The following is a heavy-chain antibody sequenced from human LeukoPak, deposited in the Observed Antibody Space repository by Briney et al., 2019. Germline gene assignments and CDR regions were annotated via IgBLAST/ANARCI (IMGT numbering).Heavy chain of an antibody. D-gene: IGHD1-26*01. CDR2: ISGSSSDI. CDR1: GFTFSSYG. V-gene: IGHV3-21*01. CDR3: ARRGYHDYSGFDY. J-gene: IGHJ4*02. Sequence: PGGSLRLSCAASGFTFSSYGMSLVRQAPGKGLGWVSSISGSSSDIFYADSVKGRFTISRDNSKNSLYLQMKSLRAEDTALYYCARRGYHDYSGFDYWGQGTLVTVFS.